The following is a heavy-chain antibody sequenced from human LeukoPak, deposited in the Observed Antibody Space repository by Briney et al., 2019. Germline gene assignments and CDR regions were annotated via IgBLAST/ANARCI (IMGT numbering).Heavy chain of an antibody. Sequence: AGGSLRLSCAASGFTFSGSAMHWVRQASGKGLEWVGRIRSKANSYATAYAASLKGRFTISRDDSKNTAYLEMNSLESEDTAVYYCARRVASGGSGVDYWGQGTLVTVSS. CDR1: GFTFSGSA. D-gene: IGHD3-10*01. V-gene: IGHV3-73*01. CDR2: IRSKANSYAT. J-gene: IGHJ4*02. CDR3: ARRVASGGSGVDY.